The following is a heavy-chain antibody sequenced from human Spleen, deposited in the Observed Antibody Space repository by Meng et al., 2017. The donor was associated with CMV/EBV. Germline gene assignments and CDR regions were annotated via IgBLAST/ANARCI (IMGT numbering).Heavy chain of an antibody. J-gene: IGHJ6*02. V-gene: IGHV3-30*04. CDR3: ARDHVTFIVLPPPSHGLDV. D-gene: IGHD1-26*01. CDR2: MSYDGSKN. CDR1: GFAFSGYG. Sequence: GGSLRLSCAASGFAFSGYGMHWVRQAPGKGLEWVAVMSYDGSKNYYADSVKGRFTISRDNSKNTLYLRMNSLRPEDTAVYFCARDHVTFIVLPPPSHGLDVWGQGTTVTVSS.